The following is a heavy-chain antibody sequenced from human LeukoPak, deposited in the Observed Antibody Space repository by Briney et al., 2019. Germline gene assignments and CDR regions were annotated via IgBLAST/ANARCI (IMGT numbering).Heavy chain of an antibody. D-gene: IGHD1-26*01. Sequence: PGRSLRLSCAASGFTFDDYAMHWVRQAPGKGLEWVSGISWNSGSIGYADSVKGRFTISRDNAKNSLYLQMNSLRAEDTALYYCVKGLRRWELLDAFDIWGQGTMVTVSS. V-gene: IGHV3-9*01. CDR3: VKGLRRWELLDAFDI. J-gene: IGHJ3*02. CDR2: ISWNSGSI. CDR1: GFTFDDYA.